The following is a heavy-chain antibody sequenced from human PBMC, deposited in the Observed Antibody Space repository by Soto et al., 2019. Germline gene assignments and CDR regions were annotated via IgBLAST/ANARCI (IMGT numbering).Heavy chain of an antibody. CDR1: GGSISSGGYY. V-gene: IGHV4-31*03. J-gene: IGHJ6*02. Sequence: PSETLSLTCPVSGGSISSGGYYWSWIRQHPGKGLEWIGYIYYSGSTYYNPSLKSRVTISVDTSKNQFSLKLSSVTAADTAVYYCARDKLEAAAGAIDYYYGMDVWGQGTTVTVSS. D-gene: IGHD6-13*01. CDR3: ARDKLEAAAGAIDYYYGMDV. CDR2: IYYSGST.